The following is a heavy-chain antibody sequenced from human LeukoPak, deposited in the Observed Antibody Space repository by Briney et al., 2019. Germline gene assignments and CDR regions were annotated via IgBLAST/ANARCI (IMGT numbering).Heavy chain of an antibody. CDR3: ARAGAYCSGGSCYSVRSYYYYGMDV. J-gene: IGHJ6*02. CDR2: ISSSSSYI. Sequence: GGSLRLSCAASGFTFSSYSMNWVRQAPGKGLEWVSSISSSSSYIYYADSVKGRFTISRDNAKNSLYLQMSSVRAEDTAVYYCARAGAYCSGGSCYSVRSYYYYGMDVWGQGTTVTVSS. V-gene: IGHV3-21*01. D-gene: IGHD2-15*01. CDR1: GFTFSSYS.